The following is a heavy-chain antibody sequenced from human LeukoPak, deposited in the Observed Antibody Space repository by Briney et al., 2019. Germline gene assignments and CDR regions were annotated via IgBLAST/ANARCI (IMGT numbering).Heavy chain of an antibody. J-gene: IGHJ4*02. D-gene: IGHD5-18*01. CDR1: GYTFTSYG. Sequence: ASVKVSCKASGYTFTSYGISWVRQAPGQGLEWMGWINIYNSNTNYAQKLQGRVTMTTDTSTSTVYMELSSLRSEDTAVYYCARGRAENRLPFDYWGQGTLVTVSS. CDR2: INIYNSNT. CDR3: ARGRAENRLPFDY. V-gene: IGHV1-18*01.